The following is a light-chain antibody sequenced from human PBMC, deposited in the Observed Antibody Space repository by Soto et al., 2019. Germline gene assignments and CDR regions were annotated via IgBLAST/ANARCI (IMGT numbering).Light chain of an antibody. V-gene: IGLV2-14*01. CDR1: SSDVGGYNY. Sequence: LTQPASVSGSPGQSITISCTGTSSDVGGYNYVSWYQQHPGKAPKLMIYEVSNRPSGVSNRFSGSKSGNTASLTISGLQAEDEADYYCSSYTSSSTLFGGGTQLTVL. CDR3: SSYTSSSTL. J-gene: IGLJ3*02. CDR2: EVS.